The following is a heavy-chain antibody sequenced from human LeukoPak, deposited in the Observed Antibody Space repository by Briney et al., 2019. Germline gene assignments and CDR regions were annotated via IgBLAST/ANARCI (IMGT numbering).Heavy chain of an antibody. V-gene: IGHV1-69*13. Sequence: SVTVSFTASGGTFSSYAISWVRQAPGQGLEWMGGIIPIFGTANYAQKFQGRVTITADESTSTAYMELSSLRSEDTAVYYCARSRYYYDSSGLLNNYGMDVWGQGTTVTVSS. J-gene: IGHJ6*02. CDR1: GGTFSSYA. CDR3: ARSRYYYDSSGLLNNYGMDV. CDR2: IIPIFGTA. D-gene: IGHD3-22*01.